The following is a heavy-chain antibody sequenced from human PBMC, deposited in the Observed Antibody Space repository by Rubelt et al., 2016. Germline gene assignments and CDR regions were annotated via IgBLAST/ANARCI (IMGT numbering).Heavy chain of an antibody. CDR3: ASTGYSTS. J-gene: IGHJ4*02. Sequence: NYAMNWVRQAPGKGLEWFSALSGSGGDTFHADSVKGRFTISRDNSKNTLYLQMNSLRAEDTAVYHCASTGYSTSWGQGTLVTVSS. CDR2: LSGSGGDT. V-gene: IGHV3-23*01. CDR1: NYA. D-gene: IGHD2-2*01.